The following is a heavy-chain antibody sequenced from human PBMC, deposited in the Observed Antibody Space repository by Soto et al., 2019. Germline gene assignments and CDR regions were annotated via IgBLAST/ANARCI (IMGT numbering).Heavy chain of an antibody. J-gene: IGHJ4*02. CDR1: GFTFNNYD. D-gene: IGHD1-26*01. Sequence: GGSLRLSCAASGFTFNNYDMHWVRQAPGKGLEWVALIWHDGSNTYSADSVKGRFTISRDNSKNTLYLQMNSLRAEDTALYYCATEFHSATYHFDHWGQGTLVTVSS. CDR2: IWHDGSNT. CDR3: ATEFHSATYHFDH. V-gene: IGHV3-33*01.